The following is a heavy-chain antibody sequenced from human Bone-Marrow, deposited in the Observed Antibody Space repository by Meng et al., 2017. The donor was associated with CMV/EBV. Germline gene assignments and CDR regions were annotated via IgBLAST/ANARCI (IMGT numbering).Heavy chain of an antibody. CDR1: GFTFSSYG. CDR3: ARGIAVAGAGYYYGMDV. V-gene: IGHV3-30*02. Sequence: GGSLRLSCAASGFTFSSYGMHWVRQAPGKGLEWVAFIRYDGSNKYYADSVKGRFTISRDNAKNSLYLQMNSLRGEDTAVYYCARGIAVAGAGYYYGMDVWGQGTTVTVSS. CDR2: IRYDGSNK. J-gene: IGHJ6*01. D-gene: IGHD6-19*01.